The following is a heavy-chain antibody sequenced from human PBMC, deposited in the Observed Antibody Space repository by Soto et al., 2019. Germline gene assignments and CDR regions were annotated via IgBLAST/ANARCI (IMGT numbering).Heavy chain of an antibody. CDR2: IYWDDDK. CDR1: GFSLSTSGVG. Sequence: QITLKESGPTLVKPTQTLTLTCTFSGFSLSTSGVGVGWIRQPPGKALEWLALIYWDDDKRYSPSLKSRLTITKDTSKNQVVLTMTNMDPVDTATYYCAHRPSVTMIYLSGSFHNWFDPWGQGTLVTVSS. V-gene: IGHV2-5*02. CDR3: AHRPSVTMIYLSGSFHNWFDP. D-gene: IGHD3-22*01. J-gene: IGHJ5*02.